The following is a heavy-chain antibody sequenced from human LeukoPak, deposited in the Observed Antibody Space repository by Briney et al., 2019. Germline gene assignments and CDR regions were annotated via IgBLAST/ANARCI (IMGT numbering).Heavy chain of an antibody. Sequence: SETLSLTCTVSGGSISSSSYYWGWIRQPPGKGLEWIGNIYYSGSTYYNPSLKSRVSISVDTSKNQLSLKLSSVTAADTAVYYCARHLRWRTSSSPFDYWGQGTLVTVSS. V-gene: IGHV4-39*01. CDR2: IYYSGST. D-gene: IGHD3/OR15-3a*01. CDR1: GGSISSSSYY. CDR3: ARHLRWRTSSSPFDY. J-gene: IGHJ4*02.